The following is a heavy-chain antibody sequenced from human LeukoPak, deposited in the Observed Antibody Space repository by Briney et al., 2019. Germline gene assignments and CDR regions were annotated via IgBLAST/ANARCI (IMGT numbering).Heavy chain of an antibody. V-gene: IGHV4-34*01. Sequence: SETLSLTCAVYGGSFSGYYWSWIRQPPVKELEWIGEINHSGSTNYNPSPKSRVTISVDTSKNQFSLKLSSVTAADTAVYYCARGDGYARGHDYWGQGTLVTVSS. D-gene: IGHD2-2*03. J-gene: IGHJ4*02. CDR2: INHSGST. CDR3: ARGDGYARGHDY. CDR1: GGSFSGYY.